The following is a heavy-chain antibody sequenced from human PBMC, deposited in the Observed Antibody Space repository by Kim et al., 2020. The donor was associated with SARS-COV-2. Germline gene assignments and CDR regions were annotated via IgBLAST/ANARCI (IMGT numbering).Heavy chain of an antibody. Sequence: GGSLRLSCAASGFTFSTYWMTWVRQAPGKGLEWVANIKQDGSVKYYVDSVKGRFTISRDNSKRSLYLEMKSLRADDTAMYYCTGGGYNGYWGQGTLVTVS. D-gene: IGHD1-26*01. J-gene: IGHJ4*02. CDR1: GFTFSTYW. CDR2: IKQDGSVK. CDR3: TGGGYNGY. V-gene: IGHV3-7*01.